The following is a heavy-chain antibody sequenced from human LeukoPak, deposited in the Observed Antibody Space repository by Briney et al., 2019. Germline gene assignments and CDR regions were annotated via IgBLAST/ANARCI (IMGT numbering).Heavy chain of an antibody. V-gene: IGHV3-15*01. D-gene: IGHD2-15*01. CDR2: IKTETDGETT. Sequence: KPGGSLRLSCAASGFTFRSAWMSWVRQAPGKGPEWVGSIKTETDGETTDFAAPVKGRFTIARDDSSNTLYLQMISLKTADTAVYFCTTQALLYYGLDVWGKGTTVTVSS. CDR1: GFTFRSAW. CDR3: TTQALLYYGLDV. J-gene: IGHJ6*04.